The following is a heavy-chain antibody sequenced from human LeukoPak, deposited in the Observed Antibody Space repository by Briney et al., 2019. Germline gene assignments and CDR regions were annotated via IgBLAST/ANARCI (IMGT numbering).Heavy chain of an antibody. CDR2: IYSDGST. CDR1: GFTFSSYE. J-gene: IGHJ4*02. D-gene: IGHD3-9*01. Sequence: GGALRLSCAASGFTFSSYEMNWVRQASGKGLEWVSVIYSDGSTYYADSVKGRFTISRDNSKNTLYLQMNSLRVEDMAVYYCARDLSYWGQGTLVTVSS. CDR3: ARDLSY. V-gene: IGHV3-53*01.